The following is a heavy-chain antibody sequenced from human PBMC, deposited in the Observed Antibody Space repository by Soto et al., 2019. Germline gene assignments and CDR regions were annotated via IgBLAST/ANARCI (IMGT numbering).Heavy chain of an antibody. D-gene: IGHD2-2*01. CDR1: GFTFSSYW. CDR2: IKQDGSEK. CDR3: ASQLGYCSSTSCYYYYMDV. J-gene: IGHJ6*03. Sequence: GGSLRLSCAASGFTFSSYWMSWVRQDTGKGLEWVANIKQDGSEKYYVDSVKGRFTISRDNAKNSLYLQMNSLRAEDTAVYYCASQLGYCSSTSCYYYYMDVWGKGTTVTVSS. V-gene: IGHV3-7*01.